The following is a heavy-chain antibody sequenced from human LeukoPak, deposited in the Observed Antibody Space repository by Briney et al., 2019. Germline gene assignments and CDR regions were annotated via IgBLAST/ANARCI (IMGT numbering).Heavy chain of an antibody. Sequence: GGSLRLSCAASGFRFSDYWMTWVRQAPGKGLECVANIATDGSEKYYPDSVKGRFTISRDNAKNLLYLQMNSVRVEDTAVYYCTRDLNHESSGWGLGTLVTVSS. CDR3: TRDLNHESSG. D-gene: IGHD3-22*01. CDR1: GFRFSDYW. CDR2: IATDGSEK. V-gene: IGHV3-7*01. J-gene: IGHJ4*02.